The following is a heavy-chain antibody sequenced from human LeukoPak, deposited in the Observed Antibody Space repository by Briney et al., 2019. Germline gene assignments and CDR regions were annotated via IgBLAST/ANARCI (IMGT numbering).Heavy chain of an antibody. CDR1: GYSFNTYW. D-gene: IGHD2-21*02. CDR2: IFPGESNI. V-gene: IGHV5-51*01. J-gene: IGHJ4*02. CDR3: ARQGTAPFDY. Sequence: GESLKISCKGSGYSFNTYWIAWVRQMPGKGLEWMGMIFPGESNIRYSPSFQGHVTISADKSTNTAYLQWSSLQASDSAIYYCARQGTAPFDYWGQGTLATVSS.